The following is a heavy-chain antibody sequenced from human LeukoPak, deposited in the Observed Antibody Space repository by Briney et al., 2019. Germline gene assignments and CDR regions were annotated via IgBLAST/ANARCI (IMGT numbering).Heavy chain of an antibody. J-gene: IGHJ4*02. Sequence: VSGPTLVEPTQTLTLTCTFSGFSLSPSGVGVGWISEPPGKALEWLALIYGDDNKRYSPSLKSRLTIIKDTSKNHVVLIVTNVDPVDTATYFCVHRAFNYYDLFDHWGQGMLLTVSS. D-gene: IGHD3-22*01. CDR3: VHRAFNYYDLFDH. CDR2: IYGDDNK. V-gene: IGHV2-5*02. CDR1: GFSLSPSGVG.